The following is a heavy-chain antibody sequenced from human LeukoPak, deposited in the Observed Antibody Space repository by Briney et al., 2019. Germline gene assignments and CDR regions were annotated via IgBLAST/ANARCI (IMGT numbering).Heavy chain of an antibody. V-gene: IGHV3-9*01. D-gene: IGHD6-19*01. CDR1: GFTFDDYA. CDR2: ISWNSGSI. Sequence: RPGRSLRLSCAASGFTFDDYAMHWVRQAPGKGLEWVSGISWNSGSIGYADSVKGRFTISRDNAKNSLYLQMNSLRAEDTALYYCAKDMTAVAGGAYYYYYYGMDVWGQGTTVTVSS. CDR3: AKDMTAVAGGAYYYYYYGMDV. J-gene: IGHJ6*02.